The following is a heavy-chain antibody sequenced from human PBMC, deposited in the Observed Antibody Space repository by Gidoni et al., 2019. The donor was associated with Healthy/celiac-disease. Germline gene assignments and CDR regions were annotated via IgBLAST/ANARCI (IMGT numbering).Heavy chain of an antibody. Sequence: QVQLVESGGGVVQPGRSLRLSCAASGFTFSSYGMHWVRQAPGKGLEWVAVISYDGSNKYYADSVKGRFTISRDNSKNTLYLQMNSLRAEDTAVYYCAKDQGALANWGSFGYWGQGTLVTVSS. CDR2: ISYDGSNK. CDR3: AKDQGALANWGSFGY. J-gene: IGHJ4*02. V-gene: IGHV3-30*18. CDR1: GFTFSSYG. D-gene: IGHD7-27*01.